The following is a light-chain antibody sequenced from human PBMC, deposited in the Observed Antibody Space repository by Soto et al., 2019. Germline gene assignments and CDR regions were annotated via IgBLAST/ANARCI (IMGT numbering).Light chain of an antibody. J-gene: IGKJ3*01. CDR1: QSVSSN. V-gene: IGKV3-15*01. CDR3: QQYNNWPPVT. Sequence: EIVLTQSPATLSSFPGERATLSCRASQSVSSNLAWYQQKPGQAPRLLIYGASTRATGIPARFSGSGSGTEFTLTISSLQSEDFAVYYCQQYNNWPPVTFGPGTKVDIK. CDR2: GAS.